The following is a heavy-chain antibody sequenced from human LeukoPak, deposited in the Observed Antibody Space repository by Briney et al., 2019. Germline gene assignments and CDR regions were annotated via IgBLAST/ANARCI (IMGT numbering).Heavy chain of an antibody. CDR3: ARGSIVGAYFEF. CDR2: INHSGST. D-gene: IGHD1-26*01. J-gene: IGHJ4*02. V-gene: IGHV4-34*01. Sequence: SETLSLTCAVYGGFFSGYYWSWIRQPPGKGLEWIGEINHSGSTNYNPSLKSRVTILVDTSKNQFSLKLSSVTAADTAVYYCARGSIVGAYFEFWGQGTLVTVSS. CDR1: GGFFSGYY.